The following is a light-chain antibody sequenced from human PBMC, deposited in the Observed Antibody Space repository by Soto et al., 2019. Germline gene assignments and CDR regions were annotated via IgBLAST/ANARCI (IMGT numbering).Light chain of an antibody. Sequence: DLQMTQSPSSVSASVGDRVTITCRASQGISSWLAWYQQKPGKAPHLLIYAAPSLQSGVSSRFSGTISGTDFTLTISSLQPEDSATYYCQQTNNFPLTFGGGTKVEIK. CDR1: QGISSW. V-gene: IGKV1-12*01. J-gene: IGKJ4*01. CDR3: QQTNNFPLT. CDR2: AAP.